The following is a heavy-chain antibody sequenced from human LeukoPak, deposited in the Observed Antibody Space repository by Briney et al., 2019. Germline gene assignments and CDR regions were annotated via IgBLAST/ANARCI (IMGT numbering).Heavy chain of an antibody. CDR2: ISTSNSYI. Sequence: GGSLRLSCAASGFTFSSYPLNWVRQAPGKGLEWVSSISTSNSYIYYADSVKGRFTISRDNSKNTLYLQMNSLRAEDTAVYYCAKDGHDYVWGSYRLYFDYWGQGTLVTVSS. CDR1: GFTFSSYP. CDR3: AKDGHDYVWGSYRLYFDY. D-gene: IGHD3-16*02. V-gene: IGHV3-21*04. J-gene: IGHJ4*02.